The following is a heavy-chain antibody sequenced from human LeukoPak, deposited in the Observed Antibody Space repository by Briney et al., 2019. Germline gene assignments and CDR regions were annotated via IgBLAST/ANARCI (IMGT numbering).Heavy chain of an antibody. CDR1: GYTFTSYA. J-gene: IGHJ4*02. CDR2: IIPIFGTA. Sequence: GASVKVSCKASGYTFTSYAMNWVRQAPGQGLEWMGGIIPIFGTANYAQKFQGRVTITADESTSTAYMELSSLRSEDTAVYYCVSAAHNSGSYLGDDYWGQGTLVTVSS. V-gene: IGHV1-69*13. CDR3: VSAAHNSGSYLGDDY. D-gene: IGHD1-26*01.